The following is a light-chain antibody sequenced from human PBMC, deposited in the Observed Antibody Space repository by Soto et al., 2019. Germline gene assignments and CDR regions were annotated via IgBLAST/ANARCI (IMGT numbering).Light chain of an antibody. CDR3: QQYGSSPLIT. J-gene: IGKJ5*01. Sequence: EIVLTQSPGTLSLSPGERATLSCRASQSVRSSYLAWYQQKPGQAPRLLIYGASSRATGIPDRFSGSGSGTDFTLTISRLEPEDFAVHYCQQYGSSPLITFGQGTRLEIK. CDR1: QSVRSSY. V-gene: IGKV3-20*01. CDR2: GAS.